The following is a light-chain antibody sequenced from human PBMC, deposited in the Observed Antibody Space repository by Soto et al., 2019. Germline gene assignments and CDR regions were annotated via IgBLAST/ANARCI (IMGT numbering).Light chain of an antibody. Sequence: EIVLTQSPGTLSLSPGERATLSCRASQSVSSSYLAWYQQKPGQAPRLLIYGASSRATGIPDRFSGSGSGTDFNLNISRLEPEDFEVYCCQQYGSSPITFGQGTRLEIK. CDR1: QSVSSSY. J-gene: IGKJ5*01. V-gene: IGKV3-20*01. CDR3: QQYGSSPIT. CDR2: GAS.